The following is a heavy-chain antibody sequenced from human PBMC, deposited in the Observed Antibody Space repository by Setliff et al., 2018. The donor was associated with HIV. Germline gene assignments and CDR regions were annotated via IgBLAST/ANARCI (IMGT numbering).Heavy chain of an antibody. CDR2: ISSSTIYT. CDR1: GFTFSDYA. J-gene: IGHJ3*01. D-gene: IGHD3-22*01. Sequence: AGGSLRLSCAASGFTFSDYAMNWVRQAPGKGLEWVSAISSSTIYTFYADSVKGRFTISRDNAKKSLYLQMNSLRAEDTAVYYCARLYYYDTRSFDLWGQGTMVTVSS. CDR3: ARLYYYDTRSFDL. V-gene: IGHV3-21*01.